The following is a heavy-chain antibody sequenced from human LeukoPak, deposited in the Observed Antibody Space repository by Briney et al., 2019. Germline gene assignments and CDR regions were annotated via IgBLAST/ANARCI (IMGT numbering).Heavy chain of an antibody. CDR2: ISFSGTTE. V-gene: IGHV3-30*03. CDR3: ARGWFGLDP. D-gene: IGHD3-10*01. Sequence: GGSLRLSCEASGLLFSSYGFYWVRQAPGKGLEWVAYISFSGTTEDYADSLEGRFTISRDSSESKVYLQMSSLRSEDTAVYYCARGWFGLDPWGQGTQVTVSS. CDR1: GLLFSSYG. J-gene: IGHJ5*02.